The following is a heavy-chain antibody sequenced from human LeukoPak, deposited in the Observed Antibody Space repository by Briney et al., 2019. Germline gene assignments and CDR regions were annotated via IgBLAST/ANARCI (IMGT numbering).Heavy chain of an antibody. Sequence: GGSLRLSCAASGFTFSSYSMNWVRQAPGKGLEWVSSISSSSSYIYYADSVKGRFTISRDNAKNSLYLQMNSLRTEDTAVYYCARDVNEGSSDYWGQGTLVTVSS. D-gene: IGHD1-1*01. CDR2: ISSSSSYI. J-gene: IGHJ4*02. V-gene: IGHV3-21*01. CDR1: GFTFSSYS. CDR3: ARDVNEGSSDY.